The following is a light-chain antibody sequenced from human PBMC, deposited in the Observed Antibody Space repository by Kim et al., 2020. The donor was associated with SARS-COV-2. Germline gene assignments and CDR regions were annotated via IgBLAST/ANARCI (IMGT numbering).Light chain of an antibody. CDR2: GAS. CDR3: QHYGSSLWT. J-gene: IGKJ1*01. Sequence: EIVLTQSPGTLSLSPGERATLSCRASQSVSSSYLAWYQQKPGQAPRLLIYGASRRATGIPDRFSGSGSGTDFTLTISRLEPEDFAVYYCQHYGSSLWTFGQGTKVDIK. CDR1: QSVSSSY. V-gene: IGKV3-20*01.